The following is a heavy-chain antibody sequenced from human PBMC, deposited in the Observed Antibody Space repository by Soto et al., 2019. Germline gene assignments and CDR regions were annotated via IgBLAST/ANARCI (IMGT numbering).Heavy chain of an antibody. CDR3: ARVDCASSGCRLIDY. D-gene: IGHD2-2*01. V-gene: IGHV3-23*01. J-gene: IGHJ4*02. Sequence: EVQLLESGGGLVQPGESLRLACAGSGFSFINHAMNWARQAPGKGLEWVTAITGSGETTNYADSVKGRFTISRDNSKNTLYLQMNSLRAEDTAVYYCARVDCASSGCRLIDYWGQGTLVTVSS. CDR1: GFSFINHA. CDR2: ITGSGETT.